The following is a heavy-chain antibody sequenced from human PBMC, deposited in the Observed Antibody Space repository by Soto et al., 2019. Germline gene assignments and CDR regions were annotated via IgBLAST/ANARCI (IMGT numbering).Heavy chain of an antibody. Sequence: GGSLRLSCAASGFTFSSYGMHWVRQAPGKGLEWVAVISYDGSNKYYADSVKGRFTISRDNSKNTLYLQMNSLRAEDTAVYYCARDYSLEYSSSSPWFDPWGQGTLVTVSS. J-gene: IGHJ5*02. CDR1: GFTFSSYG. CDR3: ARDYSLEYSSSSPWFDP. D-gene: IGHD6-6*01. CDR2: ISYDGSNK. V-gene: IGHV3-30*03.